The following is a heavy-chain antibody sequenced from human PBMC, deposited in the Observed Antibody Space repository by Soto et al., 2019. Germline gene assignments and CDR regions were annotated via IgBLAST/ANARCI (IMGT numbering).Heavy chain of an antibody. CDR3: ARVWGYYFDY. CDR2: IYYSGNT. CDR1: GDSISSGDYY. J-gene: IGHJ4*02. V-gene: IGHV4-30-4*02. D-gene: IGHD2-21*01. Sequence: SSETLSLTCTVSGDSISSGDYYWSWIRQPPGKGLEWIGCIYYSGNTYYNPSLKRRFSISVDTSKNQFSLKLSSVTAADTAVYYCARVWGYYFDYWGQGTLVTVSS.